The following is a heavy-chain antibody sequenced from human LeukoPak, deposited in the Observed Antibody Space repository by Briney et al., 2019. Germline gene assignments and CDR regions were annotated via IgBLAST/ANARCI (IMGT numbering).Heavy chain of an antibody. J-gene: IGHJ4*02. CDR3: ARKNGLDY. CDR2: IYSGGST. Sequence: GGSLRLSCAASEFSVGSNYMTWVRQAPGKGLEWVSLIYSGGSTYYADSVKGRFTISRDNSKNTLYLQMNSLRAEDTAVYYCARKNGLDYWGQGTLVTVSS. V-gene: IGHV3-66*01. CDR1: EFSVGSNY.